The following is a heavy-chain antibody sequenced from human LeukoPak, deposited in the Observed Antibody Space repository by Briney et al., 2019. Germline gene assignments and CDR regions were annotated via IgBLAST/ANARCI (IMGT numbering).Heavy chain of an antibody. CDR2: ISAYNGNT. Sequence: ASVKVSCKASGYTFTSYGISWVRQAPGQGLEWMGRISAYNGNTNYAQKHQGRVTMTTDTSTSTAYMELRSLRSDDTAVYYCARGPYYYDSSGYYLFGYWGQGTLVTVSS. CDR1: GYTFTSYG. D-gene: IGHD3-22*01. V-gene: IGHV1-18*01. CDR3: ARGPYYYDSSGYYLFGY. J-gene: IGHJ4*02.